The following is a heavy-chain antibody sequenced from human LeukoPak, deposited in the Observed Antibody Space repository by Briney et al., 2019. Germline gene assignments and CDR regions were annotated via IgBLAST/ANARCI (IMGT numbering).Heavy chain of an antibody. CDR3: ARPYYYDSRIDP. J-gene: IGHJ5*02. V-gene: IGHV4-4*09. CDR2: IYTSGST. Sequence: SETLSVTCTVSGGSISSYYWSWIRQPPGKGLEWIGYIYTSGSTNYNPSLKSRVTISVDTSKNQFSLKLSSVTAADTAVYYCARPYYYDSRIDPWGQGILVTVSS. CDR1: GGSISSYY. D-gene: IGHD3-22*01.